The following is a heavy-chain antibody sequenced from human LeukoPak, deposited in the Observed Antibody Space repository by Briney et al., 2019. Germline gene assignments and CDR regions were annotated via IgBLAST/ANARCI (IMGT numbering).Heavy chain of an antibody. CDR1: GFTFDDYA. CDR2: ISWNSGSI. CDR3: ARDSGSGTFT. V-gene: IGHV3-9*01. J-gene: IGHJ5*02. Sequence: GRSLRLSCAASGFTFDDYAMHWVRQAPGKGLEWVSGISWNSGSIGYADSVKGRFTISRDNAKNSLYLQMNSLRAEDTALYYCARDSGSGTFTWGQGTLVTVSS. D-gene: IGHD3-10*01.